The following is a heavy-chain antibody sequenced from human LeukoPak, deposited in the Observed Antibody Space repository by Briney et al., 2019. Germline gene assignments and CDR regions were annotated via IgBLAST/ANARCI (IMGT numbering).Heavy chain of an antibody. Sequence: ASVKVSCKASGYTITSYDFNWVRQATGQRPEWMGWMSPNSGDTGYAQKFQDRVTMTRNTSISTAYMELSSLRSDDTAVYYCARGPPNWGYDYWGPGTLVTVSS. CDR2: MSPNSGDT. CDR1: GYTITSYD. J-gene: IGHJ4*02. D-gene: IGHD7-27*01. CDR3: ARGPPNWGYDY. V-gene: IGHV1-8*01.